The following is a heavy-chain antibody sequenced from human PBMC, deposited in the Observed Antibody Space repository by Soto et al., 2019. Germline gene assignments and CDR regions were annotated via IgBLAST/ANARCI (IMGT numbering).Heavy chain of an antibody. Sequence: GGSLRLSCTASGFTFDNYAMHWVRQAPGKGLEWVSRISWGGGSIGYADSVKGRFTISRDNSKNTLYLQMNSLRAEDTAVYYCAKGRPNLSYYYDSSGYLNWFDPWGQGTLVTVSS. CDR1: GFTFDNYA. J-gene: IGHJ5*02. CDR2: ISWGGGSI. D-gene: IGHD3-22*01. CDR3: AKGRPNLSYYYDSSGYLNWFDP. V-gene: IGHV3-9*01.